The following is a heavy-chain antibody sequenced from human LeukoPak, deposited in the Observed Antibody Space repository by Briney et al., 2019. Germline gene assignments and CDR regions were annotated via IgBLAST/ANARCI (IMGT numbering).Heavy chain of an antibody. D-gene: IGHD6-13*01. Sequence: PSETLSLTCTVSGGSISSGGYYWSWIRQHPGKGLEWIGYIYYSGSTYYNPSLKSRVTISVDTSKNQFSLKLSSVTAADTAVYYCALDSSSSPRYYYYYGMDVWGQGTTVTVSS. V-gene: IGHV4-31*03. J-gene: IGHJ6*02. CDR3: ALDSSSSPRYYYYYGMDV. CDR2: IYYSGST. CDR1: GGSISSGGYY.